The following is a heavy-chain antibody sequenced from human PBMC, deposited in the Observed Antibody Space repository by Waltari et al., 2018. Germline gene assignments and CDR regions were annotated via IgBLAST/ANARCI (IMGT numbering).Heavy chain of an antibody. D-gene: IGHD3-3*01. V-gene: IGHV3-15*01. Sequence: EVQLVESGGGLVKPGGSLRLSCVGSGFTFNTAWMHWVRQATGKGGEWVGGSKANPHGGTTVYAAPVKGRFTISRDDSKNTVYRQMNSLKTEDTGVYYCGDFPAFDYWGQGSLVTVSS. CDR3: GDFPAFDY. J-gene: IGHJ4*02. CDR1: GFTFNTAW. CDR2: SKANPHGGTT.